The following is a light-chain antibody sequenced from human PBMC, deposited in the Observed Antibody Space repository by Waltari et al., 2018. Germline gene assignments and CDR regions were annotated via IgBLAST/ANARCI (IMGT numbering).Light chain of an antibody. V-gene: IGLV3-1*01. Sequence: SYAVTQPPSVSVSRGHTPNLICPGDNLGHPHDWWYQQKPGRYPRLVIYQTHKRPSGIPERFSGSNSGNAATLTISGTQAMDEADYFCQAWDGSTVLFGGGTKLTVL. J-gene: IGLJ2*01. CDR3: QAWDGSTVL. CDR2: QTH. CDR1: NLGHPH.